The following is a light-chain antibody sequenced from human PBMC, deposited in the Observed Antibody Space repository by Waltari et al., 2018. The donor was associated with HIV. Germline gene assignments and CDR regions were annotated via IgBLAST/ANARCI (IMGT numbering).Light chain of an antibody. CDR3: SSYTRSSTL. Sequence: QSALTQPASVSGSPGQSITISCTGTTSDVGGKNYVSWYQKHPGKAPKLLIYDVSNRPSGVSNRFSGSKSGNTDSLTISGLQAEDEADYYCSSYTRSSTLFGGGTKLTVL. J-gene: IGLJ2*01. V-gene: IGLV2-14*01. CDR1: TSDVGGKNY. CDR2: DVS.